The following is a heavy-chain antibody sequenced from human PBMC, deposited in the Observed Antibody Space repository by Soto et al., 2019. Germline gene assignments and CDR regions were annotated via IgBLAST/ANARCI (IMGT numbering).Heavy chain of an antibody. J-gene: IGHJ6*02. Sequence: GRSLRLSCAASGFTFSSYGMHWVRQAPGKGLEWVAVISYDGNNKYYADSVKGRFTISRDNSKNTLYLQMNSLRAEDTAVYYCAKTDRKLPLWFTIGDVWGQGTTVTVSS. CDR3: AKTDRKLPLWFTIGDV. V-gene: IGHV3-30*18. CDR2: ISYDGNNK. D-gene: IGHD5-18*01. CDR1: GFTFSSYG.